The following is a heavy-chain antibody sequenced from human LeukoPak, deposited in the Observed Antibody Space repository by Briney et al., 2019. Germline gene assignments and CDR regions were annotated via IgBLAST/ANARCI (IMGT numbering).Heavy chain of an antibody. D-gene: IGHD4-11*01. J-gene: IGHJ4*02. CDR3: TTDPGNYEIF. Sequence: GGSLRLSCAASGLTFTNAWMSWVRQAPGKGLEWVGRIKSKTDGGTVDYAPPVKGRFTISRDDSRNTLSLQMNFLKTEDTAVYYCTTDPGNYEIFWGQGTLVSVSS. V-gene: IGHV3-15*01. CDR2: IKSKTDGGTV. CDR1: GLTFTNAW.